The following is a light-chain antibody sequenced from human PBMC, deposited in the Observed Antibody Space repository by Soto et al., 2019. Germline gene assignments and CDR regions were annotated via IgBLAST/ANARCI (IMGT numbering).Light chain of an antibody. J-gene: IGKJ1*01. CDR1: QTIRKS. Sequence: DLQMTQSPSSLSASIGDRVTITCRASQTIRKSLNWYQQKAETAPKLLIFGASSLQSGVPSRFSARGSGTEFTLTINSLQPEDFATYHCQQSYSTPWTFGQGTKVEI. V-gene: IGKV1-39*01. CDR2: GAS. CDR3: QQSYSTPWT.